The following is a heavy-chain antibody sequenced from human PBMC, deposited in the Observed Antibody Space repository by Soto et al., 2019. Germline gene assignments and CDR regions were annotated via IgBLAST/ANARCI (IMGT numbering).Heavy chain of an antibody. J-gene: IGHJ4*02. CDR2: ISSSRSYI. Sequence: EVQLVESGGGLVKPGGSLRLSCAASGFTFSSYSMNRVRQAPEKGLEWVSSISSSRSYIYYPDSVKGRFTISRDNAKNSLYLQMNSLRAEDTAVYYCATGEYYYDSSGYYYCWGQGTLVTVSS. CDR1: GFTFSSYS. D-gene: IGHD3-22*01. CDR3: ATGEYYYDSSGYYYC. V-gene: IGHV3-21*01.